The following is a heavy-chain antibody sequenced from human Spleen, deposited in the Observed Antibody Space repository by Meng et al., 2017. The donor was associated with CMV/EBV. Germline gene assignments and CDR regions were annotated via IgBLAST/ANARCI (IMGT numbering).Heavy chain of an antibody. V-gene: IGHV3-74*01. Sequence: GGSLRLSCAGSGFTFSRYWMSWVRQVPGKGLVWVSHVNAGGSTTTYADSVRGRFTISRDNAKNTLYMQMNSLRAEDTAVYYCARGTVVSPGGYYFYGLDVWGPETTVTVSS. CDR3: ARGTVVSPGGYYFYGLDV. CDR1: GFTFSRYW. CDR2: VNAGGSTT. J-gene: IGHJ6*02. D-gene: IGHD4-23*01.